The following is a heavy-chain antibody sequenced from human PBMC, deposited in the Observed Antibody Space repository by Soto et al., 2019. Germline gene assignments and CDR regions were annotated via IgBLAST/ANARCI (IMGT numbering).Heavy chain of an antibody. V-gene: IGHV3-30*03. CDR3: AHRRNGASWMILDS. CDR1: GFTFNNYG. CDR2: ISYDGSNK. D-gene: IGHD2-15*01. J-gene: IGHJ4*02. Sequence: QVQLVESGGGVVQPGRSLRLSCAASGFTFNNYGMHWVRQAPGQGLVWVAVISYDGSNKYYADSVKGRFTISRDNPRNTVYLQMSSLRTEDTAVYYCAHRRNGASWMILDSWGQGTLVTVSS.